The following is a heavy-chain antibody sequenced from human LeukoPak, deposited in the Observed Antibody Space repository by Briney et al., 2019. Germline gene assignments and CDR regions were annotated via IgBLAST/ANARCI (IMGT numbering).Heavy chain of an antibody. Sequence: ASVKVSCKASGYTFTGYAMHWVRQAPGQRLEWMGWINAGNGNTKYSQKFQGRVTITRDTSASTAYMELSSLRSEDTAVYYCARDIVVVPAAMPFYGMDVWGKGTTVTVSS. J-gene: IGHJ6*04. D-gene: IGHD2-2*01. V-gene: IGHV1-3*01. CDR2: INAGNGNT. CDR1: GYTFTGYA. CDR3: ARDIVVVPAAMPFYGMDV.